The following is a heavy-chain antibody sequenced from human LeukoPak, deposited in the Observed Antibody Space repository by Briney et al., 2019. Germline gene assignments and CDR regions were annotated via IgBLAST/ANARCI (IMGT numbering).Heavy chain of an antibody. D-gene: IGHD6-13*01. CDR1: GGSISSYY. CDR2: IYYSGST. J-gene: IGHJ6*03. CDR3: ARHVHSSSWSPARLRYYYYYMDV. V-gene: IGHV4-59*08. Sequence: TSETLSLTCTVSGGSISSYYWSWIRQPPGKGLEWIGYIYYSGSTNYNPSLKSRVTISVDTSKNQFSLKLSSVTAADTAVYYCARHVHSSSWSPARLRYYYYYMDVWGKGTTVTISS.